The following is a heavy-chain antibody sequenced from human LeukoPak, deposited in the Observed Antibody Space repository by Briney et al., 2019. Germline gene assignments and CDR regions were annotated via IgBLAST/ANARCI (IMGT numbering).Heavy chain of an antibody. Sequence: PSETLSVTCAVYGGSFSGDYWSCIRQPPGKGLEWIGEINHSGSTNYNPSLKSRVTISVDTSKNQFSLKLSSVTAADTAVYYCARAGVGSISSFHYWGQGTLVTVSS. CDR1: GGSFSGDY. D-gene: IGHD6-6*01. CDR2: INHSGST. V-gene: IGHV4-34*01. CDR3: ARAGVGSISSFHY. J-gene: IGHJ4*02.